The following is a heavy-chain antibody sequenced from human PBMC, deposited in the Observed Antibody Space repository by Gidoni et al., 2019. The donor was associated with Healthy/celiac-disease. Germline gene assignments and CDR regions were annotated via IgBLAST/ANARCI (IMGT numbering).Heavy chain of an antibody. CDR3: ARDRGVTTFYYGMDV. D-gene: IGHD4-4*01. CDR1: GFTFRRYG. V-gene: IGHV3-33*01. Sequence: QVQLVESGGGVVQPGRSLRLSCAAPGFTFRRYGMPWVRQATGKGLEWVAVIWYDGSNKYYADSVKGRFTISRDNSKNTLYLQMNSLRAEDTAVYYCARDRGVTTFYYGMDVWGQGTTVTVSS. J-gene: IGHJ6*02. CDR2: IWYDGSNK.